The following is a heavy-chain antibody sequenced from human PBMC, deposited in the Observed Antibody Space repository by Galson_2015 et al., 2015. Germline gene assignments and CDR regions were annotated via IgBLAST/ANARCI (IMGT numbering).Heavy chain of an antibody. CDR1: GLTFSSYG. D-gene: IGHD4-23*01. CDR2: GWYDGSNK. V-gene: IGHV3-33*01. CDR3: ARDHDYGGNSQLSYFDY. J-gene: IGHJ4*02. Sequence: SLRLACAASGLTFSSYGMHWVRQAPGKGLEWVAVGWYDGSNKYYADSVKGRFTISRDNSKNTLYLQMNSLRAEDTAVYYCARDHDYGGNSQLSYFDYWGQGTLVTVSS.